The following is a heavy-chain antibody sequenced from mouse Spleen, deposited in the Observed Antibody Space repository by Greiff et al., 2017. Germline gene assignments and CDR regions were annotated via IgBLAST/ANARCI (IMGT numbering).Heavy chain of an antibody. J-gene: IGHJ4*01. CDR2: INYDGSST. CDR3: ARAYSYYSYDKDAMDY. Sequence: SEGGLVQPGSSMKLSCTASGFTFSDYYMAWVRQVPEKGLEWVANINYDGSSTYYLDSLKSRFIISRDNAKNILYLQMSSLKSEDTATYYCARAYSYYSYDKDAMDYWGQGTSVTVSS. D-gene: IGHD2-12*01. V-gene: IGHV5-16*01. CDR1: GFTFSDYY.